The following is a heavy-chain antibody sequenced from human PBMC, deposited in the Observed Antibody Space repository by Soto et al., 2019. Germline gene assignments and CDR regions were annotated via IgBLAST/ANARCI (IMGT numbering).Heavy chain of an antibody. CDR3: ARKSRLLAVVRRSHWFDP. V-gene: IGHV4-34*01. J-gene: IGHJ5*02. CDR2: INHSGST. D-gene: IGHD2-15*01. CDR1: GGSFSGYY. Sequence: SETLSLTCAVYGGSFSGYYWSWIRQPPGKGLEWIGEINHSGSTNYNPSLKSRVTISVDTSKNQFSLKLSSVTAADTAVYYCARKSRLLAVVRRSHWFDPWGQATLVTVSS.